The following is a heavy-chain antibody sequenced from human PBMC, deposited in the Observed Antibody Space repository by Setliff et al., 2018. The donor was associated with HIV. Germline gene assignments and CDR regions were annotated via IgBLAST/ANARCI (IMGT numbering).Heavy chain of an antibody. J-gene: IGHJ5*02. D-gene: IGHD3-10*01. V-gene: IGHV4-4*07. CDR1: GGSFGVYR. Sequence: SETLSLTCTISGGSFGVYRWSWIRQSAGRGLGWIGRIDSSGTTDYKPSLKGRVAISVDTSRNQLSLSVTPVTAADTAVYFCSRDRHSSGLGSYGPWGPGILVTVSS. CDR2: IDSSGTT. CDR3: SRDRHSSGLGSYGP.